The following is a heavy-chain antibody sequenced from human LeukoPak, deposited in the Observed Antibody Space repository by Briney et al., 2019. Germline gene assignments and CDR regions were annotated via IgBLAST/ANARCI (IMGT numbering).Heavy chain of an antibody. CDR1: GFTFSRYW. CDR3: ARDRYGEPFDY. V-gene: IGHV3-7*04. CDR2: INQDGSEQ. D-gene: IGHD4-17*01. Sequence: GGSLRLSCAASGFTFSRYWRSWFRQAPGKGLEWVASINQDGSEQYYVDSVKGRFTISRDNTKNSLFLQMNTLRAEDTAVYYCARDRYGEPFDYWGQGTLVIVSS. J-gene: IGHJ4*02.